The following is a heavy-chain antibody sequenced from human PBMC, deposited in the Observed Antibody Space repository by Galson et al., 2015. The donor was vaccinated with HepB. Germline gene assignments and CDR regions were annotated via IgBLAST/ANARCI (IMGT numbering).Heavy chain of an antibody. D-gene: IGHD3-22*01. Sequence: SLRLSCAASGFTFSNAWMSWVRQAPGKGLEWVGRIKSKTDGGTTDYAAPVKGRFTISRDDSKNTLYLQMNSLKTEDTALYYCTTALGYYYDSSGYYWGDFDYWGQGTLVTVSS. CDR2: IKSKTDGGTT. CDR1: GFTFSNAW. CDR3: TTALGYYYDSSGYYWGDFDY. V-gene: IGHV3-15*01. J-gene: IGHJ4*02.